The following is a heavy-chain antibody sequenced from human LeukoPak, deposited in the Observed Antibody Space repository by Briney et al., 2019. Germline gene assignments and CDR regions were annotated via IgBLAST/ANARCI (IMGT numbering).Heavy chain of an antibody. D-gene: IGHD3-16*02. CDR3: ARGRYNSKTDFDY. CDR2: IHSSGNI. V-gene: IGHV4-39*07. Sequence: SETLSLTCTVSGDSISSSDYYWGWIRQPPGKGLEWIGSIHSSGNIYYNPSLKSRVTISLDTSNNQFSLRLFSVSATDTAVYYCARGRYNSKTDFDYWGQGTLVTVSS. J-gene: IGHJ4*02. CDR1: GDSISSSDYY.